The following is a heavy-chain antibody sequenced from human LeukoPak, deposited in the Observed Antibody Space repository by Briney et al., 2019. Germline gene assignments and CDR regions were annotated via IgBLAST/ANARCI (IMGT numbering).Heavy chain of an antibody. Sequence: GASVKVSCKVSGYTLTELSIHWVRQAPGKGLEWMGGFDPEDGETIYAQKLQGRVTMTEDTSTETAYVELSHLRSEDTAVYYCATSLGRGWLQVRGVDAFDIWGQGTMVSVSS. CDR2: FDPEDGET. CDR3: ATSLGRGWLQVRGVDAFDI. V-gene: IGHV1-24*01. D-gene: IGHD5-24*01. J-gene: IGHJ3*02. CDR1: GYTLTELS.